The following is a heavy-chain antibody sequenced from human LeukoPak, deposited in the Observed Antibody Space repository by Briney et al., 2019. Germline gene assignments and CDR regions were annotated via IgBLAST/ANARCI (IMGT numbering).Heavy chain of an antibody. D-gene: IGHD3-10*01. Sequence: GGSLRLSCAASGFTFSSYAVTWVRQAPGKGLEWVSTMSGSGGSTYYADSVKGRFTISRDNSKNTLYLQMNSLRVEDTAVYYCAKSVSMVRGVISYGMDVWGQGTTVTVSS. CDR3: AKSVSMVRGVISYGMDV. CDR1: GFTFSSYA. J-gene: IGHJ6*02. CDR2: MSGSGGST. V-gene: IGHV3-23*01.